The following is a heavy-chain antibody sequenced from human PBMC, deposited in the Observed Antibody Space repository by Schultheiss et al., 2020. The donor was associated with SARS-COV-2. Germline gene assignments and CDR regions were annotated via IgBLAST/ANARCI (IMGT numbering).Heavy chain of an antibody. CDR3: AREEGVGLSPVHNSSYYGMDV. D-gene: IGHD2-15*01. CDR2: INPNSGGT. Sequence: ASVKVSCKASGYTFTSYGISWVRQAPGQGLEWMGWINPNSGGTNYAQKFQGRVTMTRDTSISTAYMELSSLRSEDMVVYYCAREEGVGLSPVHNSSYYGMDVWGQGTTVTVSS. J-gene: IGHJ6*02. CDR1: GYTFTSYG. V-gene: IGHV1-2*02.